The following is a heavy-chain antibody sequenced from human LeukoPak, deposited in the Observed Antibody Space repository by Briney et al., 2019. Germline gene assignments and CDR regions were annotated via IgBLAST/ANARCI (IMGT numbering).Heavy chain of an antibody. J-gene: IGHJ1*01. CDR2: ISWNSGSI. V-gene: IGHV3-9*01. CDR3: AKDIRTRPKYFQH. Sequence: GGSLRLSCAASGFTFDDYAMHWVRQAPGKGLEWVSGISWNSGSIGYADSVKGRFTISRDNAKNSLYLQINSLRAEDTALYYCAKDIRTRPKYFQHWGQGTLVTVSS. CDR1: GFTFDDYA.